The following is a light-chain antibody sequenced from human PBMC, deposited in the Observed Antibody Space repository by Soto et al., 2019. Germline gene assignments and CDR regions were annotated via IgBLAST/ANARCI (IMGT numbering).Light chain of an antibody. CDR1: ASDIGRYNY. CDR2: EVT. CDR3: NSYVGSNNYV. V-gene: IGLV2-8*01. J-gene: IGLJ1*01. Sequence: QSVLTQPPSASGSPGQSVTISCIGTASDIGRYNYVSWYQHHPGKAPKLIIYEVTKRPSGVPDRFSGSKSGNTASLTVSGLRADDEADYCNSYVGSNNYVFGTGTKVTVL.